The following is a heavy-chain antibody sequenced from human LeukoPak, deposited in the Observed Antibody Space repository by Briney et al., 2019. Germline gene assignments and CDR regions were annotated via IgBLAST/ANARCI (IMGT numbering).Heavy chain of an antibody. CDR1: VGSFSDYY. CDR2: INHSGST. Sequence: PSETLSLTCAVYVGSFSDYYWSWIREPPGKGLEWIGEINHSGSTNYNPSLKSRVTISVDTSKNQFSLKVRSVTAADTAVYYCARGRGVFGVLSVYYYYYMDVWGKGTTVSVSS. D-gene: IGHD3-3*01. CDR3: ARGRGVFGVLSVYYYYYMDV. J-gene: IGHJ6*03. V-gene: IGHV4-34*01.